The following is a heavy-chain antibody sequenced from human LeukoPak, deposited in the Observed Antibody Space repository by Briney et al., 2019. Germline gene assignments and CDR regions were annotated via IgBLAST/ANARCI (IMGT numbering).Heavy chain of an antibody. CDR1: GFRVSDVY. Sequence: GGSLTLSCAASGFRVSDVYMNWVRQAPGRGLEWIGRIISKPHGGTTDFAAAVKGRFILSRDDSKNTVYLQMNSLKTEDTAIYYCTTDRSRWFEILLHWGQGTVVTVSS. CDR3: TTDRSRWFEILLH. J-gene: IGHJ4*02. V-gene: IGHV3-15*01. CDR2: IISKPHGGTT. D-gene: IGHD3-3*01.